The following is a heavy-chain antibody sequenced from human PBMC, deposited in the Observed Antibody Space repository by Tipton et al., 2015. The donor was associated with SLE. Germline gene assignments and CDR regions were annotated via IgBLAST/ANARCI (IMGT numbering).Heavy chain of an antibody. D-gene: IGHD3-3*01. J-gene: IGHJ5*02. CDR3: ARGDFWSANWFDP. CDR2: IYGSGSA. V-gene: IGHV4-31*03. Sequence: TLSLTCSVSGGSISSGGHYWNWIRQHPGKGLEWIGYIYGSGSASYNPSLKSRITISADTSKNQFSLKVTSVTAADTAMYYCARGDFWSANWFDPWGQGTLVTVSS. CDR1: GGSISSGGHY.